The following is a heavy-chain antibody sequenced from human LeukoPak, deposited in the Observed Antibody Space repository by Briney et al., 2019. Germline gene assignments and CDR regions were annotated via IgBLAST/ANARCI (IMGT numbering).Heavy chain of an antibody. CDR3: ARSWFGEQYYYYYMDV. D-gene: IGHD3-10*01. CDR2: INPSGGST. Sequence: ASVKVSCKASGYTFTSYYMHWVRQAPGQGLEWMGIINPSGGSTSYAQKFQGRVTMTRDTSTSTVYMELSSLRSEDTAVYYCARSWFGEQYYYYYMDVWGKGTTVTISS. CDR1: GYTFTSYY. J-gene: IGHJ6*03. V-gene: IGHV1-46*01.